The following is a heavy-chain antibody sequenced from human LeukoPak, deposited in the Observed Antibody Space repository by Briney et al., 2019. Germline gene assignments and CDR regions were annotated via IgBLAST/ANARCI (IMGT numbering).Heavy chain of an antibody. V-gene: IGHV1-8*01. D-gene: IGHD5-18*01. CDR2: MNPNSGNT. CDR1: GYTFTSYD. Sequence: ASVKVSCKAAGYTFTSYDINWVRQATGQGLEWMGWMNPNSGNTGYAQKFQGRVTMTRNTSISTAYMELSSLRSEDTAVYYCARGLVDTAMVPPWGQGTLVSVSS. CDR3: ARGLVDTAMVPP. J-gene: IGHJ5*02.